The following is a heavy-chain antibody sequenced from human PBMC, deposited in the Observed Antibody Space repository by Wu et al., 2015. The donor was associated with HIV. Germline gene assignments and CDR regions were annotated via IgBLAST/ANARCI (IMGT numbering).Heavy chain of an antibody. Sequence: QVQLIQSGTEVRNPGASVKVSCQAANYTFSDYGISWVRQAPGQGLQWMGWISTAPQAPTQGLEWMRWLTAYDDPVHYARTFEGRVTITVDTSAAMVHLELASLTFDDTAIYYCARDGEVTGTTVGLIVWGQGTLVIVSP. D-gene: IGHD1-1*01. J-gene: IGHJ4*02. V-gene: IGHV1-18*01. CDR2: ISTAPQAPTQGLEWMRWLTAYDDPV. CDR3: ARDGEVTGTTVGLIV. CDR1: NYTFSDYG.